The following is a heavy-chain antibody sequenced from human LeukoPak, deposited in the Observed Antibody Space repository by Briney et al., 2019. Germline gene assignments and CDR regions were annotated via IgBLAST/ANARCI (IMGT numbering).Heavy chain of an antibody. D-gene: IGHD5-18*01. Sequence: GASVKVSCKASGYTFTNYGINWVRQAPGQGLEWMGWISAYNANTNYAQKLQGRVTMTTDTSTRTAYMELRGLRSDDTAMYYCAWSTPMAPFDYWGQGTLVTVSS. J-gene: IGHJ4*02. CDR2: ISAYNANT. CDR1: GYTFTNYG. V-gene: IGHV1-18*01. CDR3: AWSTPMAPFDY.